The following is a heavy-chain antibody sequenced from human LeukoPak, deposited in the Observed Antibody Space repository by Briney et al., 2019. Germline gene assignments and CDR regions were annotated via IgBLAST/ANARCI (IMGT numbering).Heavy chain of an antibody. V-gene: IGHV1-24*01. Sequence: ASVKVSCKVSGYTRTELSMHWVRQAPGKGLEWMGGFDPEDGETIYAQKFQGRVTMTEDTSTDTAYMELSSLRSEDTAVYYCATAKAGQWLVFSLWGQGTLVTVSS. D-gene: IGHD6-19*01. CDR2: FDPEDGET. J-gene: IGHJ4*02. CDR3: ATAKAGQWLVFSL. CDR1: GYTRTELS.